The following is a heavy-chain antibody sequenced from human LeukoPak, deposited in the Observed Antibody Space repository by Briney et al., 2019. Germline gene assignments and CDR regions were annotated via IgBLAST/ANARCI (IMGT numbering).Heavy chain of an antibody. CDR1: GFTFSSYG. Sequence: GGSLRLSCAASGFTFSSYGMHWVRQAPGKGLEWVAVISYDGSNKYYADSVKGRITISRDNSKNTLYLQMNSLRAEDTAVYYCAKDTRYFDYWGQGTLVTVSS. CDR2: ISYDGSNK. V-gene: IGHV3-30*18. CDR3: AKDTRYFDY. J-gene: IGHJ4*02.